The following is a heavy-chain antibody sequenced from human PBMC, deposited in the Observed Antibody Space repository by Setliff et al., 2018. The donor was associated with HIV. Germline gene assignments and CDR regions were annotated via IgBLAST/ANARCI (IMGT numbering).Heavy chain of an antibody. Sequence: ETLSLSCEASGFTLRSYAMYWVRQAPGKGLEWVAGISGSGTNTHYADSVKGRFTISRDNSKNTLYLQMNSLRAEDTAVYYCAKTPSSGWYSLYLDYWGQGTLVTVSS. CDR3: AKTPSSGWYSLYLDY. J-gene: IGHJ4*02. CDR2: ISGSGTNT. CDR1: GFTLRSYA. D-gene: IGHD6-19*01. V-gene: IGHV3-23*01.